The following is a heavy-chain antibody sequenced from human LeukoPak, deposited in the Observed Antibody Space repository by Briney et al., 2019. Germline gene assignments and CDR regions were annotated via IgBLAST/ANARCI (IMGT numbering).Heavy chain of an antibody. Sequence: GGSLRLSCTASEFNVSSNYISWIRQAPGGRLEWLSVIYYNGLTFYSDSVKGRFTISRDTSKNTVYLQMNSLRGEDTAMYYCARHAFRSQYNPNDLWGQGTLVTVSS. CDR3: ARHAFRSQYNPNDL. J-gene: IGHJ4*02. D-gene: IGHD1-14*01. CDR2: IYYNGLT. CDR1: EFNVSSNY. V-gene: IGHV3-66*04.